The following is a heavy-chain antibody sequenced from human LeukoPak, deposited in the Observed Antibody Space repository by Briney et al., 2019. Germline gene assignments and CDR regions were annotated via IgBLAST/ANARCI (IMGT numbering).Heavy chain of an antibody. CDR2: ISWNSGSI. Sequence: PGGSLRLSCAASGFTFDDYAMHWVRQAPGKGLEWVSGISWNSGSIGYADSVKGRFTISRDNAKNSLYLQMNSLRAEDTALYYCAKAAIVVVPAAMNWFDPWGQGTLVTVSS. V-gene: IGHV3-9*01. J-gene: IGHJ5*02. CDR3: AKAAIVVVPAAMNWFDP. D-gene: IGHD2-2*01. CDR1: GFTFDDYA.